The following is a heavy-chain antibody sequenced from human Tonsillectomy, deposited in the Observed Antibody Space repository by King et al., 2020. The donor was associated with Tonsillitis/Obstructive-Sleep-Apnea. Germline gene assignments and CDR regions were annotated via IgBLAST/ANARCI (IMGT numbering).Heavy chain of an antibody. CDR3: AKDREIAAPGNYYYYYMDV. D-gene: IGHD6-13*01. J-gene: IGHJ6*03. CDR2: ISYDGSNK. Sequence: VQLVESGGGVVQPGRSLRLSCAASGFTFSTYAMHWVRQAPGKGLEWVAVISYDGSNKYYADSVKGRFTISRDNSKNTLYLRMNSLRAKDTAVYYCAKDREIAAPGNYYYYYMDVWGKGTTVTVSS. CDR1: GFTFSTYA. V-gene: IGHV3-30*04.